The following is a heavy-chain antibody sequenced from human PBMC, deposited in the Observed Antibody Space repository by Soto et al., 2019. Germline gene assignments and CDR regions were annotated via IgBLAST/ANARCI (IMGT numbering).Heavy chain of an antibody. V-gene: IGHV3-11*01. J-gene: IGHJ4*02. Sequence: QVQLVESGGGLVKPGGSLRLSCAASGFTFSDYYMSWIRQAPGKGLEWVSYISSSGSTIYYADSVKGRFTISRDNAKNSLYLQMNSLRAEDTAVYYCARVVRYYDFWSGYYKGYFDYWGQGTLVTVSS. CDR1: GFTFSDYY. CDR2: ISSSGSTI. CDR3: ARVVRYYDFWSGYYKGYFDY. D-gene: IGHD3-3*01.